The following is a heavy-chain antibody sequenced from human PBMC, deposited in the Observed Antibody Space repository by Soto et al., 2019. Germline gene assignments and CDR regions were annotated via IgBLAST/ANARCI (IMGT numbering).Heavy chain of an antibody. CDR2: ISGSGGST. CDR3: AKSYFSSGSYRHYFDY. Sequence: LSLTCAASGFTFSSYAMSWVRQAPGKGLEWVSGISGSGGSTYYADSVKGQFTISRDNSKNTLYLQVNSLRAEDTAVYYCAKSYFSSGSYRHYFDYWGQGTLVTVSS. D-gene: IGHD3-10*01. CDR1: GFTFSSYA. J-gene: IGHJ4*02. V-gene: IGHV3-23*01.